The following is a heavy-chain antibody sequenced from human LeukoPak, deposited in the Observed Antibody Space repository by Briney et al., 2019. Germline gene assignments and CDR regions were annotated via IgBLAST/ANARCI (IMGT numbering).Heavy chain of an antibody. CDR1: GGSISSYY. V-gene: IGHV4-59*01. D-gene: IGHD3-10*02. J-gene: IGHJ4*02. CDR3: ASRGVVRGVSYYFDY. CDR2: IYNSGST. Sequence: SETLSLTCTVSGGSISSYYWSWIRQPPGKGLERIGYIYNSGSTNYNPSLKSRVTISVDTSKNQFSLKLTSVTAADTAVYYCASRGVVRGVSYYFDYWGQGTLVTVSS.